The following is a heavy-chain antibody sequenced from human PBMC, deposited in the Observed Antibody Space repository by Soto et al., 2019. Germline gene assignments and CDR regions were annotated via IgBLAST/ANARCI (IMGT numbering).Heavy chain of an antibody. D-gene: IGHD6-13*01. CDR2: ISSSSSYI. Sequence: LSCAASGFTFSSYSMNWVRQAPGKGLEWVSSISSSSSYIYYADSVKGRFTISRDNAKNSLYLQMNSLRAEDTAVYYCASGKIAAAGTSVSSGWYHTPPGMDVWGQGTTVTVSS. V-gene: IGHV3-21*01. J-gene: IGHJ6*02. CDR3: ASGKIAAAGTSVSSGWYHTPPGMDV. CDR1: GFTFSSYS.